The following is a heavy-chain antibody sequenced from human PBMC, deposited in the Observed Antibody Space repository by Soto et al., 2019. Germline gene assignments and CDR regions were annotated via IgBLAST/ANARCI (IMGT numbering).Heavy chain of an antibody. Sequence: ASVKVSCKASGYTFTGYYMHWVRQAPGQGLEWMGWINPNSGGTNYAQKFQGWVTMTRDTSISTAYMELSRLRSDDTAVYYCARGGYNCSSTSCYGRAAAGSAFDIWGQGTMVTVSS. V-gene: IGHV1-2*04. CDR1: GYTFTGYY. J-gene: IGHJ3*02. CDR2: INPNSGGT. CDR3: ARGGYNCSSTSCYGRAAAGSAFDI. D-gene: IGHD2-2*01.